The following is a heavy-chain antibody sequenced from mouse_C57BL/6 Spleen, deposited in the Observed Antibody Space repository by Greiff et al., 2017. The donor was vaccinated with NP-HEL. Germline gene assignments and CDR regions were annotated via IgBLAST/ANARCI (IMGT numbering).Heavy chain of an antibody. CDR3: TRGGSSYVYYAMDY. J-gene: IGHJ4*01. CDR2: ISSGGDYI. V-gene: IGHV5-9-1*02. Sequence: EVKVVESGEGLVKPGGSLKLSCAASGFTFSSYAMSWVRQTPEKRLEWVAYISSGGDYIYYADTVKGRFTISRDNARNTLYLQMSSLKSEDTAMYYCTRGGSSYVYYAMDYWGQGTSVTVSS. D-gene: IGHD1-1*01. CDR1: GFTFSSYA.